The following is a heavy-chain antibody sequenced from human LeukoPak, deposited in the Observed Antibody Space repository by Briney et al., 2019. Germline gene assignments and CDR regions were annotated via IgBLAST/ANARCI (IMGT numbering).Heavy chain of an antibody. Sequence: GGSLRLSCAASGFTFSNAWVNWVRQAPGKGLEWVGLIKSRSDGGTTDYAAPVKGRFTISRDDSKNTLYLQMNSLKTEDTAVYYCHGGGTLDYWGQGTLVTVSS. V-gene: IGHV3-15*01. CDR3: HGGGTLDY. J-gene: IGHJ4*02. CDR1: GFTFSNAW. D-gene: IGHD1-1*01. CDR2: IKSRSDGGTT.